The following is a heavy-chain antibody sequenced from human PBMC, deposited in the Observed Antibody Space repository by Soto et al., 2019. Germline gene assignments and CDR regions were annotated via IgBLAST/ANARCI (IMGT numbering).Heavy chain of an antibody. CDR1: GGTFSSYA. CDR3: ARDANYDILTGSNLNHPPSWFDP. CDR2: IIPIFGTA. V-gene: IGHV1-69*13. D-gene: IGHD3-9*01. Sequence: ASVKVSCKASGGTFSSYAISWVRQAPGQGLEWMGGIIPIFGTANYAQKFQGRVTITADESTSTAYMELSSLRSEDTAVYYCARDANYDILTGSNLNHPPSWFDPWGQGTLVTVSS. J-gene: IGHJ5*02.